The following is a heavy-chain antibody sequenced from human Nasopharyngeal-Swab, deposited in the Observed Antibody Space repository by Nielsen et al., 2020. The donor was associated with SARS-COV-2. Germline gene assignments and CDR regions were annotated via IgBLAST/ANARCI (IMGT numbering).Heavy chain of an antibody. CDR3: ARDDYGDYVWSFDY. V-gene: IGHV3-30*04. CDR1: GFTFSSYA. Sequence: GESLKISCAASGFTFSSYAMHWVRQAPGKGLGRVAVISYDGGNKYYADSVKGRFTISRDNSKNTLYLQMNSLRAEDTAVYYCARDDYGDYVWSFDYWGQGTLVTVSS. CDR2: ISYDGGNK. D-gene: IGHD4-17*01. J-gene: IGHJ4*02.